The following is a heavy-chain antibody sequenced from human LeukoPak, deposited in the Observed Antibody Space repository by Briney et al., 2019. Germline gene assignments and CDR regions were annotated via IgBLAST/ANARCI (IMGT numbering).Heavy chain of an antibody. CDR2: IYTSGST. D-gene: IGHD1-26*01. CDR1: GGSISSYY. V-gene: IGHV4-4*07. CDR3: ARGRLRWELSWGNAFDI. J-gene: IGHJ3*02. Sequence: PSETLSLTCTVSGGSISSYYWSWIRQPAGKGLEWIGRIYTSGSTNYNPSLKSRVTISVDTSKNQFSLKLSSVTAADTAVYYCARGRLRWELSWGNAFDIWGQGTMVTVSS.